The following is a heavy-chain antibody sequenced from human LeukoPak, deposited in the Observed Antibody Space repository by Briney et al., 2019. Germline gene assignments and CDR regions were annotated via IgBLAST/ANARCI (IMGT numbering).Heavy chain of an antibody. CDR1: GFTVSSNY. D-gene: IGHD5-18*01. J-gene: IGHJ4*02. CDR3: ARQLNSYGELDY. Sequence: GGSLRLSCAASGFTVSSNYMSWVRQAPGKGLEWVSVIYSGGSTYYADSVKGRFTISRDNSKNTLYLQKNSLRAEDTAVYYCARQLNSYGELDYWGQGTLVTVSS. CDR2: IYSGGST. V-gene: IGHV3-53*01.